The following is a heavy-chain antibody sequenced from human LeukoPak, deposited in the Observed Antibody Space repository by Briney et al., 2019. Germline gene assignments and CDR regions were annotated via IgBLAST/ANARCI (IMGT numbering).Heavy chain of an antibody. CDR1: GFTFSSYA. D-gene: IGHD6-19*01. Sequence: GSLRLSCAASGFTFSSYAMSWVRQAPGRGLEWVSAISGSGGSTYYADSVKGRFTISRDNSKNTLYLQMNSLRAEDTAVYYCARDSWAVAGTPRYFDYWGQGTLVTVSS. J-gene: IGHJ4*02. V-gene: IGHV3-23*01. CDR2: ISGSGGST. CDR3: ARDSWAVAGTPRYFDY.